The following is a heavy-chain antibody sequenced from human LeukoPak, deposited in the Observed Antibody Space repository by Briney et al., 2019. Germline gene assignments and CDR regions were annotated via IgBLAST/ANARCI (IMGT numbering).Heavy chain of an antibody. Sequence: ASVKVSCKASGYTFTGYYMHWVRQAPGQGLEWMGWISAYNGNTNYAQKLQGRVTMTTDTSTSTAYMELRSLRSDDTAVYYCANSNYYYDSSGYYFLEWFDPWGQGTLVTVSS. CDR3: ANSNYYYDSSGYYFLEWFDP. CDR1: GYTFTGYY. D-gene: IGHD3-22*01. V-gene: IGHV1-18*04. CDR2: ISAYNGNT. J-gene: IGHJ5*02.